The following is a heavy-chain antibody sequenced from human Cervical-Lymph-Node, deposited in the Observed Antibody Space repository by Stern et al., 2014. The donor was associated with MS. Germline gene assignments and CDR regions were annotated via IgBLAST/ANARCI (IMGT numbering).Heavy chain of an antibody. D-gene: IGHD1-26*01. CDR1: GFTFSDYY. CDR3: ARDLSEDYFDY. J-gene: IGHJ4*02. Sequence: VQLVESGGGLVKPGGSLRLSCAASGFTFSDYYMRWIRQAPGKGLEWVSYIRSSGSTIYYEDSAKGRFTIYKDNAKNSLYLQMNSLRAEDTAVYYCARDLSEDYFDYWGQGTLVTVSS. CDR2: IRSSGSTI. V-gene: IGHV3-11*01.